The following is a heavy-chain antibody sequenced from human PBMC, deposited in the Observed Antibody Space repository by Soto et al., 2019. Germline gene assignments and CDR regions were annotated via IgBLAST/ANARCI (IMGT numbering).Heavy chain of an antibody. CDR2: IYPGDSDT. CDR3: ARHSPAPNYYYYGMDV. V-gene: IGHV5-51*01. CDR1: GYSFTSYW. J-gene: IGHJ6*02. Sequence: PGESLKISCKGSGYSFTSYWIGWVRQMPGKGLEWMGIIYPGDSDTRYSPSFQGQVTISADKSISTAYLQWSSLKASDTAMYYCARHSPAPNYYYYGMDVWGQGTTVTVS.